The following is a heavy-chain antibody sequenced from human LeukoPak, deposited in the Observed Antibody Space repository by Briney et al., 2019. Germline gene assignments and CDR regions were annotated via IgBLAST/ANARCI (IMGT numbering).Heavy chain of an antibody. J-gene: IGHJ3*02. CDR3: ARLDPRGAFDI. CDR2: ISSSGSTI. Sequence: GGSLRLSCAASGFTFSSYEMNWVRQAPGKGLGWVSYISSSGSTIYYTDSVKGRFTISRDNAKNSLYLQMNSLRAEDTAVYYCARLDPRGAFDIWGQGTMVTVSS. CDR1: GFTFSSYE. D-gene: IGHD1-1*01. V-gene: IGHV3-48*03.